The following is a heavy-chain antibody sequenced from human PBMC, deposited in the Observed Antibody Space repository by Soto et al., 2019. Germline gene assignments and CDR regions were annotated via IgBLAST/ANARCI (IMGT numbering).Heavy chain of an antibody. Sequence: EVQLVESGGGLVKPGGPLRVSCAASGFTFSSYSMNWVRQAPGKGLEWVSSISGSSRYIYYADAVKGRFTISRDNAKNSLYLQMNSLRVEDTAVYYCATVTRSGWDWGQGTLVTVSS. CDR2: ISGSSRYI. J-gene: IGHJ4*02. D-gene: IGHD6-19*01. CDR1: GFTFSSYS. CDR3: ATVTRSGWD. V-gene: IGHV3-21*01.